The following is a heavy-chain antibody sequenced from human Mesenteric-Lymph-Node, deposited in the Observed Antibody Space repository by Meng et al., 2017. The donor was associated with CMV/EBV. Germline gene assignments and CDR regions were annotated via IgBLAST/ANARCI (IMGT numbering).Heavy chain of an antibody. Sequence: SETLSLTCTVSGGSISGGTYYWGWIRQPPGKGLEWIGEINHSGSTNYNPSLKSRVTISVDTSKNQFSLKLSSVTAADTAVYYCARGLRHIVVVIAIRFDPWGQGTLVTVSS. CDR2: INHSGST. D-gene: IGHD2-21*01. CDR1: GGSISGGTYY. V-gene: IGHV4-39*07. J-gene: IGHJ5*02. CDR3: ARGLRHIVVVIAIRFDP.